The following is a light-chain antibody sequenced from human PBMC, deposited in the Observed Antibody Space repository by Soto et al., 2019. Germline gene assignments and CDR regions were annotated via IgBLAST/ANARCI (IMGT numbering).Light chain of an antibody. Sequence: EIVMTQSPATLSVSPGERATLDCRASQSVSSNLAWYQQNPGQAPSLLIYGASTRATGIPARFSGSGSGTDFTLTISSLQSQEFAIYYCQQYNNWPLTFGQGTKLEIK. CDR1: QSVSSN. V-gene: IGKV3-15*01. J-gene: IGKJ2*01. CDR3: QQYNNWPLT. CDR2: GAS.